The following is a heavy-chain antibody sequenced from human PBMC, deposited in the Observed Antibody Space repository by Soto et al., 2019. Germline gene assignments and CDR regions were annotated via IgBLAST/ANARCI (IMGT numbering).Heavy chain of an antibody. CDR2: IYYSGST. CDR3: ARHPRGDFWSGNYYYYYMDV. J-gene: IGHJ6*03. D-gene: IGHD3-3*01. V-gene: IGHV4-39*01. Sequence: PSETLSLTCTVSGGSISSSSYYWGWIRQPPGKGLEWIGSIYYSGSTYYNPSLKSRVTISVDTSKNQFSLKLSSVTAADTAVYYCARHPRGDFWSGNYYYYYMDVWGKGTTVTVSS. CDR1: GGSISSSSYY.